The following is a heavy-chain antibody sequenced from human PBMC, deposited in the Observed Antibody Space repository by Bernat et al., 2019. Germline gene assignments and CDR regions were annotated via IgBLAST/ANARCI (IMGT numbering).Heavy chain of an antibody. Sequence: EVQLVESGGGLVKPGGSLRLSCAASGFTFSSYSMNWVRQAPGKGLEWVSSISSSSSYIYYAVSVKGRFTISRDNAKNSLYLQMNSLRAEDTAVYYCARDQGDSSSWGQGTLVTVSS. D-gene: IGHD6-13*01. V-gene: IGHV3-21*01. CDR1: GFTFSSYS. CDR2: ISSSSSYI. CDR3: ARDQGDSSS. J-gene: IGHJ4*02.